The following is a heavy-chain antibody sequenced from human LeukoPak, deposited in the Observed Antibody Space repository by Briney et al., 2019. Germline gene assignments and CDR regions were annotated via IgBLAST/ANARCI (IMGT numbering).Heavy chain of an antibody. Sequence: GGSLRLSCAASGFTFSSYGMHWVRQAPGKGLEWVAVIWYDGSNKYYADSVKGRFTISRDNSKNTLYLQMNSLRAEDTAVYYCARDSTLVRRSFYYYYGMDVWGQGTTVTVSS. V-gene: IGHV3-33*01. CDR3: ARDSTLVRRSFYYYYGMDV. CDR2: IWYDGSNK. CDR1: GFTFSSYG. D-gene: IGHD3-10*01. J-gene: IGHJ6*02.